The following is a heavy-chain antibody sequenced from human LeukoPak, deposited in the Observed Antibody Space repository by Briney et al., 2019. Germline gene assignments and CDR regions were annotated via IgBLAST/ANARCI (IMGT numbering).Heavy chain of an antibody. Sequence: PSETLSLTCTVSGGSLSSYYWSWIRHPPGKGLEWIGYIYYSGRTNFHPSLKRRVTISVDTSKNQFSLKLSSVTAADTAVYYCARVRIDYGRNSVHFDYWGQGTLVTVSS. J-gene: IGHJ4*02. CDR2: IYYSGRT. CDR1: GGSLSSYY. D-gene: IGHD4-23*01. CDR3: ARVRIDYGRNSVHFDY. V-gene: IGHV4-59*01.